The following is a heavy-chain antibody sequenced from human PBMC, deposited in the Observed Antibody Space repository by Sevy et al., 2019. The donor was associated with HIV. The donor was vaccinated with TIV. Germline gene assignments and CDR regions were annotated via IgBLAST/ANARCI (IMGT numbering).Heavy chain of an antibody. CDR3: ASDYYGSGSSSSGPWFDP. CDR1: GGSFSGYY. J-gene: IGHJ5*02. CDR2: INHSGST. D-gene: IGHD3-10*01. V-gene: IGHV4-34*01. Sequence: SETLSLTCAVYGGSFSGYYWSWIRQPPGKGLEWIGEINHSGSTNYNPSLKSRVTISVDTSKNQCSLKLGSLTAADTAVYYCASDYYGSGSSSSGPWFDPWGQGTLVTVSS.